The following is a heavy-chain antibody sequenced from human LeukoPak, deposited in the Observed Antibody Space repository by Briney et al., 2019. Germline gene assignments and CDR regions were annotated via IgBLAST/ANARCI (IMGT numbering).Heavy chain of an antibody. CDR1: GGSISSGGYY. J-gene: IGHJ4*02. V-gene: IGHV4-31*03. D-gene: IGHD4-11*01. CDR3: ARAYILPTVTTIFDY. Sequence: PSQTLSLTCTVSGGSISSGGYYWSWIRQHPGKGLEWIGYIYYSGSTYYNPSLKSRVTISVDTSKNQFSLKLSSVTAADTAVYYCARAYILPTVTTIFDYWGQGTLVTVSS. CDR2: IYYSGST.